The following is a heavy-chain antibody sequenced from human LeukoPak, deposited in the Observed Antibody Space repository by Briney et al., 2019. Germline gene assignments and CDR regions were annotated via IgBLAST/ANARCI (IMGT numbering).Heavy chain of an antibody. CDR1: GGSISSSSYY. CDR3: ARLHRSIAVAGHYWFDP. D-gene: IGHD6-19*01. V-gene: IGHV4-39*01. J-gene: IGHJ5*02. CDR2: IYYSGST. Sequence: PSETLSLTCTVSGGSISSSSYYWGWIRQPPGKGLEWIGSIYYSGSTYYNPSLKSRVTISVDTSKNQFSLKLSSVTAADTAVYYCARLHRSIAVAGHYWFDPWGQGTLVTVSS.